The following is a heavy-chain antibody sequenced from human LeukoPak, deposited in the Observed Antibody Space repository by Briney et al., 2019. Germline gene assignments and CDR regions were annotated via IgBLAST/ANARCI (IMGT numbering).Heavy chain of an antibody. D-gene: IGHD3-22*01. CDR3: ARVLVYYDSSGYLDY. J-gene: IGHJ4*02. CDR1: GGSISSSSYY. CDR2: IYYSGST. V-gene: IGHV4-39*07. Sequence: SETLSLTCTVSGGSISSSSYYWGWIRQPPGKGLEWIGSIYYSGSTYYNPSLKSRVTRSVDTAKNQFSLKLSSVTAADTAVYYCARVLVYYDSSGYLDYWGQGTLVTVSS.